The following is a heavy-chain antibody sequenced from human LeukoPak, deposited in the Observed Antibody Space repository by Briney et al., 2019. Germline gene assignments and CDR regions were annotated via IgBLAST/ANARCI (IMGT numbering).Heavy chain of an antibody. D-gene: IGHD5-12*01. CDR3: ARSPGATINYFDY. CDR2: IIPIFGTA. CDR1: ARTFTIYA. V-gene: IGHV1-69*13. Sequence: ASVTVSSTASARTFTIYAISWVRQAPGQGQDWMGGIIPIFGTANYAQKLQGRVTITADESTSTAYMELSSLRSEDTAVYYCARSPGATINYFDYWGQGTLVTVSS. J-gene: IGHJ4*02.